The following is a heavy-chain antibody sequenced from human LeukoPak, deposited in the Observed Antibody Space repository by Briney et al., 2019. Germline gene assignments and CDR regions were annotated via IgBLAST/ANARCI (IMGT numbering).Heavy chain of an antibody. Sequence: PGGSLRLSCTASGFTFGDYAMSWFRQAPGKGLEWAGFIRSKAYGGTTEYAASVKGRFTISRDDSKSIAYLQMNSLKTEDTAVYYCTSSESGDTAMADYWGQGTLVTVSS. V-gene: IGHV3-49*03. CDR2: IRSKAYGGTT. CDR1: GFTFGDYA. CDR3: TSSESGDTAMADY. D-gene: IGHD5-18*01. J-gene: IGHJ4*02.